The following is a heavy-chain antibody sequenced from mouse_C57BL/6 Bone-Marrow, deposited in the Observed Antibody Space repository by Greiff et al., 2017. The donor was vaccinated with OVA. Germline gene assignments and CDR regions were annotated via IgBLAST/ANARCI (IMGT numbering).Heavy chain of an antibody. J-gene: IGHJ4*01. CDR2: ISSGGSYT. Sequence: EVQLVESGGDLVKPGGSLKLSCAASGFTFSSYGMSWVRQTPDKRLEWVATISSGGSYTYYPDSVKGRFTISRDNAKNTLYLQMSSLKSEDTAMYYCASYYAMDYWGQGTSVTVSS. V-gene: IGHV5-6*01. CDR3: ASYYAMDY. CDR1: GFTFSSYG.